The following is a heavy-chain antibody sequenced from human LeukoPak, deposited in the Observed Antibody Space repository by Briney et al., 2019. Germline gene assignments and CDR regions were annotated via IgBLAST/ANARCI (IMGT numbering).Heavy chain of an antibody. CDR1: GSSISSYY. Sequence: PSETLSLTCTVSGSSISSYYWSWIRQPPGKGLELIGYIYYSGSTNYNPSLKRRVTISVDTSKNRFSLQLSSVTAADTAVYYCARADWNGGWFDPWGQGTLVTVSS. J-gene: IGHJ5*02. V-gene: IGHV4-59*01. CDR2: IYYSGST. D-gene: IGHD1-1*01. CDR3: ARADWNGGWFDP.